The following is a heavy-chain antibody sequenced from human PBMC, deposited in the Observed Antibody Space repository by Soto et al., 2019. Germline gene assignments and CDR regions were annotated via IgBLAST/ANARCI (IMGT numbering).Heavy chain of an antibody. V-gene: IGHV1-18*01. J-gene: IGHJ6*02. D-gene: IGHD2-2*01. Sequence: QVQLVQSAGEVKNPGASVKVSCKASGYSFTSYGISWVRRAPGQGLEWMGWISPYNGHTQFVERFQGRVTMTTDTSTKAAYMELMNLRSDDTAQYYCARDLTIVPATHPRLENYGMDVWGQGPTVIVSS. CDR1: GYSFTSYG. CDR2: ISPYNGHT. CDR3: ARDLTIVPATHPRLENYGMDV.